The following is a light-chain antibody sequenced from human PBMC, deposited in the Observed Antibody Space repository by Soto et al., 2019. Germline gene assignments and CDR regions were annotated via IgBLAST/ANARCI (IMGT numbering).Light chain of an antibody. CDR3: QQYSTYPLT. Sequence: DVQMSQSPSTLSASVGDRVTLTCRASQSISDWLAWYQQKPGKVPKVLIYKASTLQSGVPSRFRGSGDGTEFTLTISSLQPDDFASYYCQQYSTYPLTFGGGTKVDIK. CDR1: QSISDW. J-gene: IGKJ4*01. CDR2: KAS. V-gene: IGKV1-5*03.